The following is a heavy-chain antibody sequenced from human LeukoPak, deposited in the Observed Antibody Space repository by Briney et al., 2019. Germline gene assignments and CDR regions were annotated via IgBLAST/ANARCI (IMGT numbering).Heavy chain of an antibody. D-gene: IGHD6-13*01. J-gene: IGHJ4*02. CDR3: TGGSSWYSPDY. V-gene: IGHV3-73*01. CDR2: IRSKANSYET. CDR1: AFTFSGTG. Sequence: GGSQRLFCAASAFTFSGTGMHWVRQASGKGRECVVRIRSKANSYETVCAASAKCRYTISRDDSKKTAYLKMNSLKTKDTDVYYCTGGSSWYSPDYWGQGTLVTVSS.